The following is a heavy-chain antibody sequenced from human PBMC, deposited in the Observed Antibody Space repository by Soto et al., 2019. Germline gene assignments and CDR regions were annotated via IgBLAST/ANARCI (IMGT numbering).Heavy chain of an antibody. D-gene: IGHD3-3*01. CDR3: AKDWAKIFGVVIKNYNWFDP. CDR2: ISGSGGSA. Sequence: PGGSLRLSCAASGFTFSSYAMSWVRQAPGKGLEWVSAISGSGGSAYYADSVKGRFTISRDNSKNTLYLQMNSLRAEDTAVYYCAKDWAKIFGVVIKNYNWFDPWGQGTLVTVSS. CDR1: GFTFSSYA. J-gene: IGHJ5*02. V-gene: IGHV3-23*01.